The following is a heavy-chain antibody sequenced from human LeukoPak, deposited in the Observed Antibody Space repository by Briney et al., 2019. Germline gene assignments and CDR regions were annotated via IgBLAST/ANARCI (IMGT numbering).Heavy chain of an antibody. D-gene: IGHD1-26*01. CDR1: SDSISTSTYY. Sequence: SETLSLTCTVPSDSISTSTYYWGWICQPPGKGLEWVGSIYSSGHTYYSPPLQNRVTISVDTSKNQFSLKLSSVTAADTAIYYCARHRSPGVGATEYWGQGTLVTVSS. CDR2: IYSSGHT. J-gene: IGHJ4*02. CDR3: ARHRSPGVGATEY. V-gene: IGHV4-39*01.